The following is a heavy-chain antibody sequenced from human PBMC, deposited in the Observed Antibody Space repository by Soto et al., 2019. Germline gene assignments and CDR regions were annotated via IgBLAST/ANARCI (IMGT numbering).Heavy chain of an antibody. CDR2: IIPILGIA. D-gene: IGHD3-3*01. CDR3: ARPSSDYDFWSGPREYFQH. Sequence: ASVKVSRKASGGTFSSYTISWVRRAPGQGLEWMGRIIPILGIANCAQKFQGRVTITADKSTSTAYMELSSLRSEDTAVYYCARPSSDYDFWSGPREYFQHWGQGTLVTVSS. J-gene: IGHJ1*01. CDR1: GGTFSSYT. V-gene: IGHV1-69*02.